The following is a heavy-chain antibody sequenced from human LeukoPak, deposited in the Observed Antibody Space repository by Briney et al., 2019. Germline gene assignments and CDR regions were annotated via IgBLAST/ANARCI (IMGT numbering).Heavy chain of an antibody. CDR3: ARTPQWLVPWWAYYYGMDV. CDR1: GGTFISYA. D-gene: IGHD6-19*01. Sequence: ASVKVSCKASGGTFISYAISWVRQAPGQGLEWMGWMNPNSGNTGYAQTFQGRVTMTRNTSISTAYMELSSLRSEDTAVYYCARTPQWLVPWWAYYYGMDVWGQGTTVTVSS. CDR2: MNPNSGNT. V-gene: IGHV1-8*02. J-gene: IGHJ6*02.